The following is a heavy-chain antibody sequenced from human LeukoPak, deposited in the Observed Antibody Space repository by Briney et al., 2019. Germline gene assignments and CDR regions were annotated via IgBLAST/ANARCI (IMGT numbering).Heavy chain of an antibody. D-gene: IGHD5-24*01. CDR3: ARAEMATRGTDV. J-gene: IGHJ6*04. CDR1: GFTFSNYA. V-gene: IGHV1-2*02. Sequence: GGSLRLSCAASGFTFSNYAMHWVRQAPGQGLEWMGWINPNSGGTNYAQKFQGRVTMNRDTSISTAYMELSRLRSDDTAVYYCARAEMATRGTDVWGKGTTVTVSS. CDR2: INPNSGGT.